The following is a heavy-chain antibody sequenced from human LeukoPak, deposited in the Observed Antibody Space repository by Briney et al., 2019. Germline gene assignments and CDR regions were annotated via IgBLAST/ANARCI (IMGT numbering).Heavy chain of an antibody. CDR1: GGSISSHY. CDR3: ARELVEMATISYFDY. V-gene: IGHV4-59*11. Sequence: SETLSLTCTVSGGSISSHYWSWIRQPPGKGLDWIGYIYYSGSTNYNPSLKSRVTRSVDTSKNQFSLKLSSVTAADTAVYYCARELVEMATISYFDYWGQGTLVTVSS. CDR2: IYYSGST. D-gene: IGHD5-24*01. J-gene: IGHJ4*02.